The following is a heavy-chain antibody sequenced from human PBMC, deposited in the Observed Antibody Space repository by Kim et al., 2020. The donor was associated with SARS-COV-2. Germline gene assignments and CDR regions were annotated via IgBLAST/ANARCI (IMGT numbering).Heavy chain of an antibody. Sequence: GGSLRLSCAASGFTFSSYGLHWVRQAPGKGLEWLAVISHDESETFYADSVKGRFTISRDTSNSMLYLEMKSLKTEDTAVYFCAKGSTGSGYSSADHWGQGTRLTLSS. CDR3: AKGSTGSGYSSADH. V-gene: IGHV3-30*18. J-gene: IGHJ1*01. D-gene: IGHD5-12*01. CDR2: ISHDESET. CDR1: GFTFSSYG.